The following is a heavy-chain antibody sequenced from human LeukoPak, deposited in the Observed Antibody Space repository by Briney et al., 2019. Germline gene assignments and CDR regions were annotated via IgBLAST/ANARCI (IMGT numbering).Heavy chain of an antibody. CDR2: IIPIFGTA. CDR3: ARDFRRWLHIGSAFDI. Sequence: SVKVSCKASGGTFSSYAFSWVRQAPGQGLEWMGGIIPIFGTANYAQKFQGRVTVTADESTSTAYMELSSLRSEDTAVYYCARDFRRWLHIGSAFDIWGQGTMVTVSS. J-gene: IGHJ3*02. V-gene: IGHV1-69*13. D-gene: IGHD5-24*01. CDR1: GGTFSSYA.